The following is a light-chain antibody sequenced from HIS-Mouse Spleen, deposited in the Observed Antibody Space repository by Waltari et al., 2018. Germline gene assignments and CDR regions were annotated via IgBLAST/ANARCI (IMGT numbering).Light chain of an antibody. J-gene: IGLJ2*01. V-gene: IGLV2-14*03. Sequence: QSALTQPASVSGSPGQSITISCTGTSSDVGGYNYVSWYHQHPGKAPKLMIYDVSNRPSGVSNRFSVSKSGNTASLTISGLQAEDEADYYCSSYTSSSFNVVFGGGTKLTVL. CDR1: SSDVGGYNY. CDR2: DVS. CDR3: SSYTSSSFNVV.